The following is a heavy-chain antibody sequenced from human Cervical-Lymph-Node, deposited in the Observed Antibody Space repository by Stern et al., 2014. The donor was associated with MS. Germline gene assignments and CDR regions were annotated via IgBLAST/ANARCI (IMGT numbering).Heavy chain of an antibody. CDR2: IIPIFGVT. Sequence: VQLVESGAEVKQPGSSVNVSCKASGGTFRSYGFSWVRQAPGQGLEWMGGIIPIFGVTNYEQKYQGRVTIIADRGGGGGYMELSSLRSEDTAVYYCARHFDWLLGAEDYGMDVWGQGTTVTVSS. CDR3: ARHFDWLLGAEDYGMDV. CDR1: GGTFRSYG. V-gene: IGHV1-69*17. J-gene: IGHJ6*02. D-gene: IGHD3-9*01.